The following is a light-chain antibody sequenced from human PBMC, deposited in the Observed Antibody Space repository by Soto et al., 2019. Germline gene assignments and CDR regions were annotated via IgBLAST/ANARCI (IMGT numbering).Light chain of an antibody. CDR3: AGWDASLNGYV. Sequence: QSVLTQPPSASGTPGQRVTISCSGSSSNIGSNTVNWYQQLPGMAPKLLIYSNNQRPSGVPDRFSGSKSGTSASLAISGLQSEDEADYYCAGWDASLNGYVFGTGTKVTVL. CDR1: SSNIGSNT. V-gene: IGLV1-44*01. J-gene: IGLJ1*01. CDR2: SNN.